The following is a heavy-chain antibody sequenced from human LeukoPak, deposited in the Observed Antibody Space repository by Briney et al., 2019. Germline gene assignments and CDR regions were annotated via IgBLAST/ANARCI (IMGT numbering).Heavy chain of an antibody. CDR2: ISPNGHYI. D-gene: IGHD2-2*01. CDR3: TRDLSSSTSCYSY. Sequence: GGSLRLSCAASGFTFSSHSMNWVRQAPGKGLEWVSSISPNGHYIYYADSVEGRFTTSRDNAKNSLYLQMNSLRAEDTAVYYCTRDLSSSTSCYSYWGQGTLVTVSS. V-gene: IGHV3-21*01. J-gene: IGHJ4*02. CDR1: GFTFSSHS.